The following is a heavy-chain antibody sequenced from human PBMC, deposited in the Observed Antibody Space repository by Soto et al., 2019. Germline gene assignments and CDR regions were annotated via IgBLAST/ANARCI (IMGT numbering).Heavy chain of an antibody. D-gene: IGHD6-19*01. Sequence: QDQLVQSGEDVEKTGASVRVSCKASGFTFISYGFSWVRQAPGQGLEWVGWISPYNGHTIYAQKFRGRVTMTADRSTSTVYMELRGLRSDDTAMYYCARRGKGAVADHNWFDPWGQGTLVTVTS. CDR1: GFTFISYG. J-gene: IGHJ5*02. V-gene: IGHV1-18*04. CDR3: ARRGKGAVADHNWFDP. CDR2: ISPYNGHT.